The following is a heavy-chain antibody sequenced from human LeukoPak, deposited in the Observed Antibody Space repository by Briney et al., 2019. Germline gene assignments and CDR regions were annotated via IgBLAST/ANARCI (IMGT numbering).Heavy chain of an antibody. D-gene: IGHD3-22*01. Sequence: SETLSLTCAVYGGSFSGYYWTWIRQTPEKGLEWIGEMNPSGSTSYNPSPKSRVTISVDTSKNQFSLKLSSVTAADTAVYYCARGRQDVTMIVVVMTAVSYYLDVWGKGTTVTVS. CDR3: ARGRQDVTMIVVVMTAVSYYLDV. CDR2: MNPSGST. CDR1: GGSFSGYY. J-gene: IGHJ6*03. V-gene: IGHV4-34*01.